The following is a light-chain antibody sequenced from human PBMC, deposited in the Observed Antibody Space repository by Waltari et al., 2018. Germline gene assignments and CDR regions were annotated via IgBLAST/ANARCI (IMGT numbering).Light chain of an antibody. CDR3: QQYGSSPPEAT. V-gene: IGKV3-20*01. CDR1: QSVSSSY. CDR2: GAS. J-gene: IGKJ1*01. Sequence: EIVLTQSPGTLSLSPGDRATLSCSASQSVSSSYLAWYQQKPGQAPRLLIYGASSRATGIPDRVSGSESGTDFTLTISRLEPEDFAVYYCQQYGSSPPEATFGQGTKVEIK.